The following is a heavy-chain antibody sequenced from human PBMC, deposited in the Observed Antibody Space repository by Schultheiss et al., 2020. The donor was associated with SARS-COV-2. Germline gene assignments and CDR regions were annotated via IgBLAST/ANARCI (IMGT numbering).Heavy chain of an antibody. CDR1: GGSFSGYY. V-gene: IGHV4-34*01. Sequence: SETLSLTCAVYGGSFSGYYWSWIRQPPGKGLEWIGYIYYSGSTNYNPSLKSRVTMSVDTSKNQFSLKLSSVTAADTAVYYCARRYNFGVAYYFDYWGQGTLVTVSS. CDR2: IYYSGST. J-gene: IGHJ4*02. CDR3: ARRYNFGVAYYFDY. D-gene: IGHD3-3*01.